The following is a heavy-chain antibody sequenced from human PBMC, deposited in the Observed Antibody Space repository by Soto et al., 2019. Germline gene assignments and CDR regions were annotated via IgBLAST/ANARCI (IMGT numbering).Heavy chain of an antibody. Sequence: QVQLVESGGGVVQPGGSLRLPVAASGSTLIDYGFHWVPQAPAKGLGGWAITSYDGRHTSYVDSVKGRFTISRDNSGNTAFLEMNRLRVEDTAVYYCAKTRNSVINYNYYDNMDVWGQGTTVTVSS. CDR3: AKTRNSVINYNYYDNMDV. J-gene: IGHJ6*02. CDR1: GSTLIDYG. D-gene: IGHD3-10*01. V-gene: IGHV3-30*18. CDR2: TSYDGRHT.